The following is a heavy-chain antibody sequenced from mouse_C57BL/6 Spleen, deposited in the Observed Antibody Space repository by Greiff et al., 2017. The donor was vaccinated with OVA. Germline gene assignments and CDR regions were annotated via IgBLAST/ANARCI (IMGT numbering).Heavy chain of an antibody. D-gene: IGHD2-5*01. CDR3: ARCYSNNVKGYYYAMDY. CDR2: INPGGGGT. V-gene: IGHV1-54*01. Sequence: QVQLKESGAELVRPGTSVTVSCKASGYAFTNYLIEWVKQRPGQGLEWIGVINPGGGGTNYNEKFKGQATLTADKSSNTAYMPLSSLTSEDSAVYVCARCYSNNVKGYYYAMDYWGQGTSVTVSS. J-gene: IGHJ4*01. CDR1: GYAFTNYL.